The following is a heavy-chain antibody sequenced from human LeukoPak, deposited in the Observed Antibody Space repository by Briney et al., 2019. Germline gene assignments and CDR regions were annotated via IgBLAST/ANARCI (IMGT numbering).Heavy chain of an antibody. CDR2: IYYSGST. D-gene: IGHD6-13*01. CDR3: ARHNPYSSSWPFFDY. V-gene: IGHV4-39*01. CDR1: GGSISSSSYY. J-gene: IGHJ4*02. Sequence: SETLSLTCTVSGGSISSSSYYWGWIRQPPGKGLEWIGSIYYSGSTYYNPSLKSRVTISVDTSKNQFSLKLSSVTAADTAAYYCARHNPYSSSWPFFDYWGQGTLVTISS.